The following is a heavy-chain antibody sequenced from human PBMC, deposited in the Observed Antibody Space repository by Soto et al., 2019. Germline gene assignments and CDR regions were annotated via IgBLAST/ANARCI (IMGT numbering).Heavy chain of an antibody. D-gene: IGHD6-13*01. CDR2: IYYSGST. CDR3: ARKSFIAAADPYFDY. CDR1: GGSISSYY. Sequence: SETLSLTCTVSGGSISSYYWSWIRQPPGKGLEWIGYIYYSGSTNYNPSLKSRVTISVDTSKNQFSLKLSSVTAADTAVYYCARKSFIAAADPYFDYWGQGALVTVSS. J-gene: IGHJ4*02. V-gene: IGHV4-59*01.